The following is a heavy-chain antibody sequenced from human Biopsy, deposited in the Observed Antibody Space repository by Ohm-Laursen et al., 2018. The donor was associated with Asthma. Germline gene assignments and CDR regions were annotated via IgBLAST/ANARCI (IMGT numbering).Heavy chain of an antibody. CDR3: AKRRGYSGHDNDY. CDR1: GFAFDSYA. J-gene: IGHJ4*02. D-gene: IGHD5-12*01. CDR2: ISHDGRES. V-gene: IGHV3-30*18. Sequence: SLRLSCTASGFAFDSYAMYWVRRSPGKGPEWVALISHDGRESGYVDSVRGRFTISRGNSKNTLYLQMNSLRTEDTAVYYCAKRRGYSGHDNDYWGQGTQVIVSS.